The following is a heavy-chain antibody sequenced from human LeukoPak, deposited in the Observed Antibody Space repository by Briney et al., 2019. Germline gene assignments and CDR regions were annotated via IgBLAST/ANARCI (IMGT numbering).Heavy chain of an antibody. CDR3: AKNLESYGDSSTEY. D-gene: IGHD4-17*01. CDR2: ISGSGGST. CDR1: GFTFSSYA. V-gene: IGHV3-23*01. J-gene: IGHJ4*02. Sequence: GGSLRLSCAASGFTFSSYAMTWVRQAPGKGLEWVSAISGSGGSTYYADSVKGRFTISRDNSKNTLFLQTNSLRADDTAVYYCAKNLESYGDSSTEYWGQGILVTVSS.